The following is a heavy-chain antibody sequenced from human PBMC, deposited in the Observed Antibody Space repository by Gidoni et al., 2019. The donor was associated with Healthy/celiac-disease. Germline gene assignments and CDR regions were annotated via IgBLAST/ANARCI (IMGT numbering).Heavy chain of an antibody. CDR3: ARDEGPITMVRGDPFDY. J-gene: IGHJ4*02. V-gene: IGHV3-30*04. CDR2: ISYDGSNK. Sequence: APGKGLEWVAVISYDGSNKYYADSVKGRFTISRDNSKNTLYLQMNSLRAEDTAVYYCARDEGPITMVRGDPFDYWGQGTLVTVSS. D-gene: IGHD3-10*01.